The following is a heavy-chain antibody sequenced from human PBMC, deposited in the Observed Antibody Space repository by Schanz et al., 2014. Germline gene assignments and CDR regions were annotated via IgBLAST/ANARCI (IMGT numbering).Heavy chain of an antibody. D-gene: IGHD3-22*01. Sequence: QILLVQPGPEVKKPGASVTVSCKASGYDFHIYAYSWVRQAPGQGPEWIGWISGYTGDTKYAQKFQHRVNMTTDRTTSTVYMELSGLRSEDTAVYYCAGAFDSSGYYFDYWGQGTLVTVSS. CDR3: AGAFDSSGYYFDY. J-gene: IGHJ4*02. CDR2: ISGYTGDT. V-gene: IGHV1-18*01. CDR1: GYDFHIYA.